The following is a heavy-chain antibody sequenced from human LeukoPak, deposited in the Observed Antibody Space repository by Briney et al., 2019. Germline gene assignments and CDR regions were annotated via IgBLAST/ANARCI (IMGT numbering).Heavy chain of an antibody. CDR1: GFTFDDYT. D-gene: IGHD3-10*01. V-gene: IGHV3-9*01. CDR3: AKGLYGSGSYYGAFDI. J-gene: IGHJ3*02. Sequence: GRSLRLSCAASGFTFDDYTMHWVRHAPGKGLEWVSDISWNSGNIGYADSVKGRFTISRDNAKNSLYLQMNSLRAEDTALYYCAKGLYGSGSYYGAFDIWGHGTTVTVSS. CDR2: ISWNSGNI.